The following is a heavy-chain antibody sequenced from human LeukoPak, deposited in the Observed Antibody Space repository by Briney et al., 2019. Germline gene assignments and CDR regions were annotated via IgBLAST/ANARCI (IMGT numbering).Heavy chain of an antibody. D-gene: IGHD3-10*01. J-gene: IGHJ4*02. Sequence: SETLSLTCTVSGGSISSYYWSWIRQPAGKGLEWIGRIYTSGSTNYNPSLKSRDTMSVDTSKNQFSLKLSSVTAADTAVYYCVRDRWSGSYYVPFEYWGQGTLVTVSS. CDR3: VRDRWSGSYYVPFEY. CDR1: GGSISSYY. CDR2: IYTSGST. V-gene: IGHV4-4*07.